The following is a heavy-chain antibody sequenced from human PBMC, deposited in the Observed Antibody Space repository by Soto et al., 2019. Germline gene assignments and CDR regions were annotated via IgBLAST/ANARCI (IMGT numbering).Heavy chain of an antibody. V-gene: IGHV3-30*03. Sequence: QVQLVESGGGVVQPGRSLRLSCAASGITFSNYGMHWVRQAPGKGLEWVAVISDDGSNKYYADSVKGRFTISRDNCKNTLYLQMNSLRAEDTAVYYCAASSFDYWGQGTLVTVSS. CDR2: ISDDGSNK. CDR1: GITFSNYG. CDR3: AASSFDY. J-gene: IGHJ4*02.